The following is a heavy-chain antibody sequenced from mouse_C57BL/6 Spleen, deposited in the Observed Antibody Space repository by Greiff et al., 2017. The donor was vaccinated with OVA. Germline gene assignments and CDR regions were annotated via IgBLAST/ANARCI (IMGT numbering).Heavy chain of an antibody. J-gene: IGHJ3*01. V-gene: IGHV1-18*01. D-gene: IGHD1-1*01. Sequence: EVKLMESGPELVKPGASVKIPCKASGYTFTDYNMDWVKQSHGKSLEWIGDINPNNGGTIYNQKFKGKATLTVDKSSSTAYMELRSLTSEDTAVYYCTRTTVVARGFAYWGQGTLVTVSA. CDR3: TRTTVVARGFAY. CDR1: GYTFTDYN. CDR2: INPNNGGT.